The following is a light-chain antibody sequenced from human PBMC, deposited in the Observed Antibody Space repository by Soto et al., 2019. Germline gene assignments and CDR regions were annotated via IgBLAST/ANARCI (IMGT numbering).Light chain of an antibody. CDR3: QQYYSTPIT. V-gene: IGKV4-1*01. CDR1: QNVLYSSNNKNY. CDR2: WAS. Sequence: DIVMTQSPDSLAVSLGESSTINCKSSQNVLYSSNNKNYLAWYQQKPGQPPKLLIYWASTRESGVPDRFSGSGSGTDFTLTISSLQAEDVAVYYCQQYYSTPITFGQGTRLEIK. J-gene: IGKJ5*01.